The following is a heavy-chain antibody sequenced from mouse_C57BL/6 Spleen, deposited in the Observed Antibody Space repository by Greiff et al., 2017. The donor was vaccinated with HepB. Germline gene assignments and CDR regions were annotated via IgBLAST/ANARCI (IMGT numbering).Heavy chain of an antibody. CDR3: ARRDSSGYDAMDY. J-gene: IGHJ4*01. V-gene: IGHV1-82*01. Sequence: LVEPGASVKISCKASGYAFSSSWMNWVKQRPGKGLEWIGRIYPGDGDTNYNGKFKGKATLTADKSSSTAYMQLSSLTSEDSAVYFCARRDSSGYDAMDYWGQGTSVTVSS. CDR1: GYAFSSSW. D-gene: IGHD3-2*02. CDR2: IYPGDGDT.